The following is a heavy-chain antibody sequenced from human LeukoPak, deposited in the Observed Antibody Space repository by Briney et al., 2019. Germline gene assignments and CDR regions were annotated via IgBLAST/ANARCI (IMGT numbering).Heavy chain of an antibody. D-gene: IGHD2-15*01. CDR2: IYYSGST. CDR1: GGSISSSSYY. J-gene: IGHJ4*02. V-gene: IGHV4-39*01. CDR3: ARLCSVFDY. Sequence: SETLSLTCTVSGGSISSSSYYWGWLRQPPGKGLEWFGSIYYSGSTYYNPSLKSRVTISVDTSKNQFSLKLSSVTAADTAEYYCARLCSVFDYWGQGTLVTVSS.